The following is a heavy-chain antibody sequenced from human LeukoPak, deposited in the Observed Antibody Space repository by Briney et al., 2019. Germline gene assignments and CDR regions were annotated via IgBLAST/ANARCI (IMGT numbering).Heavy chain of an antibody. D-gene: IGHD3-10*01. CDR1: GYTFTSYG. V-gene: IGHV1-18*01. CDR2: ISAYNGNT. J-gene: IGHJ4*02. CDR3: ARDTYYYDSGSYYYFDY. Sequence: ASVKVSCKASGYTFTSYGISWVRQAPGQGLEWMGWISAYNGNTNYAQKLQGRVTMTTDTSTNTAYMELRSLRSDDTAVYYCARDTYYYDSGSYYYFDYWGQGTLVTVSS.